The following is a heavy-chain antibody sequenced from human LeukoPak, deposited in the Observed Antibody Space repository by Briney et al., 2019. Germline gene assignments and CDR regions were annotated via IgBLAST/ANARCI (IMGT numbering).Heavy chain of an antibody. Sequence: PGRSLRLSCAASGFTFSSYGMHWVRQAPGKGLEWVAVISYDGSNKYYADSVKDRFTISRDNSKNTLYLQMNSLRAEDTAVYYCAKDRITMVRGVIKGYGMDVWGQGTTVTVS. D-gene: IGHD3-10*01. CDR2: ISYDGSNK. CDR1: GFTFSSYG. CDR3: AKDRITMVRGVIKGYGMDV. J-gene: IGHJ6*02. V-gene: IGHV3-30*18.